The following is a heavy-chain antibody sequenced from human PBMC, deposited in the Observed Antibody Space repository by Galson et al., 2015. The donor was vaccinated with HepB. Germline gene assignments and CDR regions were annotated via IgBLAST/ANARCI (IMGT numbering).Heavy chain of an antibody. D-gene: IGHD3-10*01. CDR3: ARESEGGYGSGSYYFDY. J-gene: IGHJ4*02. CDR1: GGTFSSYT. Sequence: SVKVSCKASGGTFSSYTISWVRQAPGQGLEWMGRIIPILGIANYAQKFQGRVTITADKSTSTAYMELSSLRSEDTAVYYCARESEGGYGSGSYYFDYWGQGTLVTVSS. V-gene: IGHV1-69*04. CDR2: IIPILGIA.